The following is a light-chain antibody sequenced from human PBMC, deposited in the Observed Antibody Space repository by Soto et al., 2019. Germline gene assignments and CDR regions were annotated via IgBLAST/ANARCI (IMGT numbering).Light chain of an antibody. CDR1: SSNLGSNY. J-gene: IGLJ2*01. CDR2: TNT. CDR3: AAWDDSRSGHVV. V-gene: IGLV1-47*01. Sequence: QSVLTQPPSASGTPGQRVTLSCSGSSSNLGSNYVFWYQQLPGTAPKLLIYTNTQRPSGVPDRFSGSKSGTSASLAISVLRSEDEAYYYCAAWDDSRSGHVVFGGGTKLTVL.